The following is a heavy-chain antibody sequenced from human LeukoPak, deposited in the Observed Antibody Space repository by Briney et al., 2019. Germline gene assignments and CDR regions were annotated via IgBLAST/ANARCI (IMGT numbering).Heavy chain of an antibody. CDR2: INHSGST. CDR1: GGSFSGYY. V-gene: IGHV4-34*01. J-gene: IGHJ6*02. Sequence: SETLSHTCAVYGGSFSGYYWSWIRQPPGKRLEWIGEINHSGSTNYYPSLKSRVTISVDTSKNQFSLKLSSVTAADTVVYYCARGSCSSTSCYGYYYYGLDVWGQGTTVTVSS. CDR3: ARGSCSSTSCYGYYYYGLDV. D-gene: IGHD2-2*01.